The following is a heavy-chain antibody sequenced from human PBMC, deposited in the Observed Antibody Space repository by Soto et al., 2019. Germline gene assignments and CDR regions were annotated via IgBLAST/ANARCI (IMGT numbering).Heavy chain of an antibody. CDR3: AREMGWLPEVVVVDYYYYGMDV. D-gene: IGHD2-15*01. CDR2: IWYDGSNK. Sequence: QVQLVESGGGVVQPGRSLRLSCAASGFTFSSYGMHWVRQAPGKGLEWVAVIWYDGSNKYYADSVKGRFTISRDNSKNTLYLQMNSLRAEDTAVYYCAREMGWLPEVVVVDYYYYGMDVWGQGTTVTVSS. V-gene: IGHV3-33*01. J-gene: IGHJ6*02. CDR1: GFTFSSYG.